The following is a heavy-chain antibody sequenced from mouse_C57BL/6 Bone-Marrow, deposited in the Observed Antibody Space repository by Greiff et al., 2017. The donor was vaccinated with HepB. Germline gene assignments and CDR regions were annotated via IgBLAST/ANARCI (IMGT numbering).Heavy chain of an antibody. CDR2: ISYDGSN. D-gene: IGHD2-1*01. CDR3: ASIYYGNYVDY. CDR1: GYSITSGYY. Sequence: EVKLMESGPGLVKPSQSLSLTCSVTGYSITSGYYWNWIRQFPGNKLEWMGYISYDGSNNYNPSLKNRISITRDTSKNQFFLKLNSVTTEDTATYYCASIYYGNYVDYWGQGTTLTVSS. V-gene: IGHV3-6*01. J-gene: IGHJ2*01.